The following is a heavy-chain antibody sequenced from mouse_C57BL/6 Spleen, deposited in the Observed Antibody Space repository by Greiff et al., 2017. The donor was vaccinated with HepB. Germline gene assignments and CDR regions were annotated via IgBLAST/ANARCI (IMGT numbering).Heavy chain of an antibody. D-gene: IGHD2-5*01. CDR2: IYPGDGDT. CDR1: GYAFSSSW. V-gene: IGHV1-82*01. CDR3: AGSNYVNYFDY. J-gene: IGHJ2*01. Sequence: QVQLQQSGPELVKPGASVKISCKASGYAFSSSWMNWVKQRPGKGLEWIGRIYPGDGDTNYNGKFKGKATLTADKSSSTAYMQLSSLTSEDSAVYFCAGSNYVNYFDYWGQGTTLTVSS.